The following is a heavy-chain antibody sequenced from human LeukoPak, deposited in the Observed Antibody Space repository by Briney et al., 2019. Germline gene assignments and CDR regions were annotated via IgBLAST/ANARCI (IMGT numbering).Heavy chain of an antibody. D-gene: IGHD2-15*01. J-gene: IGHJ5*02. V-gene: IGHV4-34*01. CDR2: LNHSGST. CDR3: ARARPIVVVVAATPGWFDP. Sequence: SETLSLTSAVYGGSFSGYYWSWIRHPPGKGLEWIGELNHSGSTNYNPSLKRRVTISVDTSKNQFSLKLSSVTAADTAVYYCARARPIVVVVAATPGWFDPWGQGTLVTVSS. CDR1: GGSFSGYY.